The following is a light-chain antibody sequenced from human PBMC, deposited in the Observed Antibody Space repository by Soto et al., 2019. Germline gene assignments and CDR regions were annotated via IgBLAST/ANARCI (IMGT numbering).Light chain of an antibody. CDR3: AAWDDSLSASYV. J-gene: IGLJ1*01. CDR2: EVS. CDR1: SSDVGAFSY. Sequence: QSALTQPPSASGSPGQSVTISCTGTSSDVGAFSYVSWYQQHPAKAPKLMIYEVSKRPSGVPDRFSGSKSGNTASLTVSGLQAEDEADYYCAAWDDSLSASYVFGTGTKLTVL. V-gene: IGLV2-8*01.